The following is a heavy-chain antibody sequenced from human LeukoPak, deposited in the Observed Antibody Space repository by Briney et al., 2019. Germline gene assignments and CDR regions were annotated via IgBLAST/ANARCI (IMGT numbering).Heavy chain of an antibody. CDR1: DGSIYTYY. Sequence: SETLSLTCTVSDGSIYTYYWSWIRQPPGKGLEWIGYVFYSGSTNYNPSLKSRATISLDTSKNQFSLKLTSVTAADTAVYYCASSQWVVPGSHWGQGALVIVSS. D-gene: IGHD6-19*01. CDR3: ASSQWVVPGSH. V-gene: IGHV4-59*08. CDR2: VFYSGST. J-gene: IGHJ4*02.